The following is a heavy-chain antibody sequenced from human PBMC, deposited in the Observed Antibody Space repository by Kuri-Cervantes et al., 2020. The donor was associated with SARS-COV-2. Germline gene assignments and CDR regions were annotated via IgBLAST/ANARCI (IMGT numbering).Heavy chain of an antibody. J-gene: IGHJ4*02. V-gene: IGHV3-21*01. CDR2: ISSSSGYI. CDR1: GFTFSGYN. D-gene: IGHD2-2*02. CDR3: ARERMTPLSKYPYYFDY. Sequence: ESRKISCTASGFTFSGYNMNWVRQAPGKGLEWVSSISSSSGYIYYTDSVMGRFTISRDNAKNSLYLQMNSLRAEDTAVYHCARERMTPLSKYPYYFDYWGQGTLVTVSS.